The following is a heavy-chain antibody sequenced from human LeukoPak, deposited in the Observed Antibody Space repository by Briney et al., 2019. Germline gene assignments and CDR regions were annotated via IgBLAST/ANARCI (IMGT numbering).Heavy chain of an antibody. CDR3: AGSRDFWIDY. V-gene: IGHV4-4*07. D-gene: IGHD3-3*01. CDR2: IYTSGST. Sequence: SSETLSLTCTVSGGSISSYYWSWIRQPAGKGLKGFVRIYTSGSTNYNPSLESRITMSVDTSKNPFSLKLSSVTAADTAVYYCAGSRDFWIDYWGQGTLVTVPS. J-gene: IGHJ4*02. CDR1: GGSISSYY.